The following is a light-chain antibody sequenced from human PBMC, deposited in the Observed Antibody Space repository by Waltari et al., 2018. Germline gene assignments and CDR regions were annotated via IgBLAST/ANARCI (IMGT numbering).Light chain of an antibody. V-gene: IGLV1-40*01. J-gene: IGLJ3*02. CDR3: QSYDSSLSAWV. CDR1: SSNIGAGYD. Sequence: QSVLTQPPSVSGAPGQRVTISCTGSSSNIGAGYDIHWYHQLPGAAPKLLIYGNTNRPSGVPDRFSGPKSGTSASLAITGLQAEDEGDYYCQSYDSSLSAWVFGGGTKLTVL. CDR2: GNT.